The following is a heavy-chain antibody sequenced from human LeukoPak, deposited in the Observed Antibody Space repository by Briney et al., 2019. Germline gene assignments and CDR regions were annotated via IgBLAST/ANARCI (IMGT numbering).Heavy chain of an antibody. CDR3: AKDSASSSSWPFDAFDI. Sequence: GGSLRLSCAASGFTFDDYAMHWVRQAPGKGLEWVSGISWNSGSIGYADSVKGRFTISRDNAKNSLYLQMNSLRAEDTALYYCAKDSASSSSWPFDAFDIWGQGTMVTVSS. CDR2: ISWNSGSI. CDR1: GFTFDDYA. V-gene: IGHV3-9*01. D-gene: IGHD6-13*01. J-gene: IGHJ3*02.